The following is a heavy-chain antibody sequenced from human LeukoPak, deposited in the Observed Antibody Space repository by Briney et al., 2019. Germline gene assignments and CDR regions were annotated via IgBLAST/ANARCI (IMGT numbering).Heavy chain of an antibody. J-gene: IGHJ6*02. Sequence: PGGSLRLSCAASGFTFSSYGMHWVRQAPGKGLEWVAVISYDGSNKYYADSVKGRFTISRDSSKNTLYLQMNSLRAEDTAVYYCAKDLGRGPSGYHSPSVGMDVWGQGTTVTVSS. V-gene: IGHV3-30*18. CDR2: ISYDGSNK. CDR1: GFTFSSYG. D-gene: IGHD3-22*01. CDR3: AKDLGRGPSGYHSPSVGMDV.